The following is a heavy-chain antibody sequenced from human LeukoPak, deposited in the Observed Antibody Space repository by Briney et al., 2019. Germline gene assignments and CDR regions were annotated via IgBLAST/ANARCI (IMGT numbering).Heavy chain of an antibody. CDR3: ARLKFGGAIDY. Sequence: PGGSLRLSCAASGFTFSSYWMHWVRQAPGKGLVWVSRINSDGTTTSYADSVNGRFTISRDNAKNTLYLQMNSLRAEDTAVYYCARLKFGGAIDYWGQGTPVTVSS. D-gene: IGHD1-26*01. CDR2: INSDGTTT. V-gene: IGHV3-74*01. J-gene: IGHJ4*02. CDR1: GFTFSSYW.